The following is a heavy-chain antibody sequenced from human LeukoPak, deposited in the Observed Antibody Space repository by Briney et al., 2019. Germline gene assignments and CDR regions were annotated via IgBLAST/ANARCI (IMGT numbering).Heavy chain of an antibody. J-gene: IGHJ4*02. CDR2: ISSSSTYI. Sequence: GGSLRLSCAASGFIFSSYSMNWVRQAPGKGLEWVSSISSSSTYIYYADSVKGRFTISRDNAKNSLYLQMNSLRAEDTAVYYCARAYYDFWSGYPMVTDYWGQGTLVTVSS. CDR1: GFIFSSYS. D-gene: IGHD3-3*01. CDR3: ARAYYDFWSGYPMVTDY. V-gene: IGHV3-21*04.